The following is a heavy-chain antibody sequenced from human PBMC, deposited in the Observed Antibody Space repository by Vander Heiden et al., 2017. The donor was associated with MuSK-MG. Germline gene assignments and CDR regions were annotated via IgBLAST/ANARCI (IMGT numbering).Heavy chain of an antibody. D-gene: IGHD1-1*01. CDR2: MIPIFGTA. CDR1: GGTFSSYA. Sequence: QVQLVQSGAEVKKPGSSVKVSCKASGGTFSSYAISWVRQAPGQGLEWMGGMIPIFGTANYEQKVQGRVTITADKSTSTAYMELSSMRPEDTAVYYCARGVDNWNGLHDAFDIWGQGTMVTVSS. J-gene: IGHJ3*02. CDR3: ARGVDNWNGLHDAFDI. V-gene: IGHV1-69*06.